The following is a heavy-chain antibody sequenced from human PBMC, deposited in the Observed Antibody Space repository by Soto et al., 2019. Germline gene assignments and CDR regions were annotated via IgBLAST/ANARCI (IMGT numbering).Heavy chain of an antibody. Sequence: ASVKVSCKASGYTFTSYGISWVRQAPGQGLEWMGWISAYNGNTNYAQKLQGRVTMTTDTSTSTAYMELRSLRSDDTAVYYCARDQGIAVAGRGDYYGMDVWGQGTTVTVSS. CDR3: ARDQGIAVAGRGDYYGMDV. CDR2: ISAYNGNT. D-gene: IGHD6-19*01. CDR1: GYTFTSYG. V-gene: IGHV1-18*04. J-gene: IGHJ6*02.